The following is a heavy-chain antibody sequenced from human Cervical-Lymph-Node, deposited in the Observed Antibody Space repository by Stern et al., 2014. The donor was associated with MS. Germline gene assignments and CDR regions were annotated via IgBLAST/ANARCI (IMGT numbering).Heavy chain of an antibody. CDR2: IFPGGSDI. CDR3: ARQRYFDY. J-gene: IGHJ4*02. Sequence: VKLVQSGPEVKRPGESLKISCQASGYTFTSYWIGWVRQMPGTGLECTAIIFPGGSDIRYSPSFQGQVPISADKSSSTAYLQWNNLKASDTAIYYCARQRYFDYWGQGTLVTVSS. CDR1: GYTFTSYW. V-gene: IGHV5-51*01.